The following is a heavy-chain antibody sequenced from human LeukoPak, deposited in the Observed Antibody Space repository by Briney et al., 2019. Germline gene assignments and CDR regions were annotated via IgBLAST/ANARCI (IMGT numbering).Heavy chain of an antibody. CDR2: ISASGGST. D-gene: IGHD6-19*01. CDR1: GFTFSSYA. V-gene: IGHV3-23*01. Sequence: GGSLRHSCAASGFTFSSYAMSWVRQAPGKGLEWVSAISASGGSTYYADSVKGRFTISRDISKNTLYLQMNSLRAEDTAVYYCAKDHSSGWQDKCFQHWGQGTLVTVSS. CDR3: AKDHSSGWQDKCFQH. J-gene: IGHJ1*01.